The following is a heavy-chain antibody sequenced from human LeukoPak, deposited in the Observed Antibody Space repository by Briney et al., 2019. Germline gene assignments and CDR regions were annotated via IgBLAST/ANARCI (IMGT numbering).Heavy chain of an antibody. D-gene: IGHD6-19*01. CDR1: GGSISSSSYY. CDR2: IYYSGST. V-gene: IGHV4-39*01. J-gene: IGHJ4*02. Sequence: SETLSLTCTVSGGSISSSSYYWGWIRQPPGKGLEWIGSIYYSGSTYYNPSLKNRVTISVDTSKNQFSLKLSSVTAADTAVYYCARHFQYSSGWIDYWGQGTLVTVSS. CDR3: ARHFQYSSGWIDY.